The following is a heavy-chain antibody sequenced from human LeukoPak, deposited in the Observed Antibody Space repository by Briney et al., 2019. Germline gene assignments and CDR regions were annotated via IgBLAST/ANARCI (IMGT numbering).Heavy chain of an antibody. Sequence: SETLSLTCTVSGGSISSSSYYWGWIRPPPGKGLEWIGSIYYSGSTYYNPSLKSRVTISVDTSKNQFSLKLSSVTAADTAVYYCARSYYDSSGFGAFDIWGQGTMVTVSS. D-gene: IGHD3-22*01. J-gene: IGHJ3*02. V-gene: IGHV4-39*01. CDR2: IYYSGST. CDR3: ARSYYDSSGFGAFDI. CDR1: GGSISSSSYY.